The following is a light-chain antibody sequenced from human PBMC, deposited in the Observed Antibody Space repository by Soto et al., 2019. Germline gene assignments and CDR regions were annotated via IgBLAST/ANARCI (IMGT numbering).Light chain of an antibody. CDR1: PSVDSN. CDR2: GAS. CDR3: QQYDKWPLT. J-gene: IGKJ4*01. V-gene: IGKV3D-15*01. Sequence: EIVVTQSPATLSGSPWEGATLTCRTSPSVDSNLAWYQQKPGQAPRLLICGASTRATGIPARFSGSGSGPDFPLTISGLQSEDFAVYICQQYDKWPLTFGGGTKV.